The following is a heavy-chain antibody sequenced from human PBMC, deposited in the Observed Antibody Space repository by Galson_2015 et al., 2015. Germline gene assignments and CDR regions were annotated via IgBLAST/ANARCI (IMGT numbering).Heavy chain of an antibody. CDR3: ARVVGYSSGWTEDSDH. CDR2: INPRSGTT. CDR1: GYTFTSYY. V-gene: IGHV1-46*01. Sequence: SVKVSCKASGYTFTSYYIHWLRQAPGQGLEWMGVINPRSGTTDYAQNFQGRATMTRDTSTSTVYMEVSSLRSEDTAVYYCARVVGYSSGWTEDSDHWGQGTLVTVSS. D-gene: IGHD6-19*01. J-gene: IGHJ4*02.